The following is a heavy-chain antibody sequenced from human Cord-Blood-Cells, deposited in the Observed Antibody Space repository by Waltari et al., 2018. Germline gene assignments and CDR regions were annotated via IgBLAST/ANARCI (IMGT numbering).Heavy chain of an antibody. CDR3: ARVRYYDSSGCYYYFDY. V-gene: IGHV1-69*01. J-gene: IGHJ4*02. CDR1: GGTFSSYA. D-gene: IGHD3-22*01. CDR2: IIPIFGTA. Sequence: QVQLVQSGAEVKKPGSSVKVSCKASGGTFSSYAISWVRQAPGQGLEWMGGIIPIFGTANYAQKFQGRVTITADESTSTAYMELSSLRSEDTAVYYCARVRYYDSSGCYYYFDYWGQGTLVTVSS.